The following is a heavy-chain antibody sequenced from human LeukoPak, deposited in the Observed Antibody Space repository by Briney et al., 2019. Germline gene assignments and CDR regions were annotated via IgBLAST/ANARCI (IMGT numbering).Heavy chain of an antibody. CDR2: IYTSGST. J-gene: IGHJ4*02. CDR1: GGSISSYY. CDR3: ARAGGVKTAALDLDY. D-gene: IGHD6-25*01. V-gene: IGHV4-4*07. Sequence: KPSETLSLTCTVSGGSISSYYWSWIRQPAGKGLEWIGRIYTSGSTNYNPSLKSRVTISRDTSKNQFSLKLTSVTTADTAVYYCARAGGVKTAALDLDYWGQGTLVTVSS.